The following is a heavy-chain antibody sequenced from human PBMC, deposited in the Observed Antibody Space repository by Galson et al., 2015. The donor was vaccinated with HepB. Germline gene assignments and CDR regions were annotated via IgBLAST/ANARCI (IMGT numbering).Heavy chain of an antibody. Sequence: SLRLSCAASGFTFSSYWMSWVRQAPGKGLEWVANIKQDGSEKYYVDSVKGRFTISRDNAKNSLYLQMNSLRAEDTAVYYCARELGRGWYFKEYYSDYWGQGTLVTVSS. CDR1: GFTFSSYW. CDR3: ARELGRGWYFKEYYSDY. CDR2: IKQDGSEK. V-gene: IGHV3-7*03. D-gene: IGHD6-19*01. J-gene: IGHJ4*02.